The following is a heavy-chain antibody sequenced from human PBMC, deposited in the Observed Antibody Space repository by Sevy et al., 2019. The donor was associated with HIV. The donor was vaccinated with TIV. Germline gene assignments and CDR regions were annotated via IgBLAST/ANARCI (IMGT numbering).Heavy chain of an antibody. V-gene: IGHV3-23*01. D-gene: IGHD3-22*01. Sequence: GGSLRLSCEASGFTFVTYAMNWVRQAPGKGLEWVSGISGSGRSTYYADSVKGRFTISRDNSKNTLYLQMNSLRAEDTAVYYCAKDVYDSSGYYPMGAFDISGQGTLVTVSS. CDR2: ISGSGRST. CDR3: AKDVYDSSGYYPMGAFDI. J-gene: IGHJ3*02. CDR1: GFTFVTYA.